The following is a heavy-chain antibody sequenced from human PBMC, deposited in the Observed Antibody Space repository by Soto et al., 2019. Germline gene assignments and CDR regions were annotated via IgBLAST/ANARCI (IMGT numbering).Heavy chain of an antibody. J-gene: IGHJ3*02. V-gene: IGHV4-31*03. D-gene: IGHD4-17*01. CDR1: GGSISSGGYY. Sequence: QVQLQESGPGLVKPSQTLSLTCTDSGGSISSGGYYWSWIRQHPGKGLEWIGYIYYSGSTYYNPSLKSRVTISVDTSKNQFSLKLSSVTAADTAVYYCARDTYVDGDNAFDIWGQGTMVTVSS. CDR2: IYYSGST. CDR3: ARDTYVDGDNAFDI.